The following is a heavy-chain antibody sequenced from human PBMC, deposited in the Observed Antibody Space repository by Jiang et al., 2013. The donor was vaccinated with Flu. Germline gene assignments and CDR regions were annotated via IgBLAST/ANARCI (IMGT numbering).Heavy chain of an antibody. CDR3: ARGVRAIRWQKGNWFDP. CDR1: GGSMRSDTYY. CDR2: IYYSGGT. Sequence: GSGLVKPSETLSLICSVSGGSMRSDTYYWGWIRQSPGKRLEWIGGIYYSGGTYYNPSLKSRVSLSVDTSKNHFSLKLKFVTAADTAVYYCARGVRAIRWQKGNWFDPWGQGTLVTVSS. V-gene: IGHV4-39*07. J-gene: IGHJ5*02. D-gene: IGHD4-23*01.